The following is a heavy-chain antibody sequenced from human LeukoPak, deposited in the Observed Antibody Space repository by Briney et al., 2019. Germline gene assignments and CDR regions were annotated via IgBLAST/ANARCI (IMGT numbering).Heavy chain of an antibody. J-gene: IGHJ3*02. V-gene: IGHV3-23*01. CDR3: ARGGSYLSAFDI. D-gene: IGHD1-26*01. CDR1: GFTFSSYV. Sequence: GGSLRLSCAASGFTFSSYVMSWVRQAPGKGLEWVSAISGSGRSTYYADSVKGRFTISRDNSKNTLYLQMNSLRAEDTAVYYCARGGSYLSAFDIWGQGTMVTVSS. CDR2: ISGSGRST.